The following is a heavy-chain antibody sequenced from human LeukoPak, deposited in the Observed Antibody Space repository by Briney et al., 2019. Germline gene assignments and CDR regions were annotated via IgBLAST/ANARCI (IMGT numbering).Heavy chain of an antibody. V-gene: IGHV1-2*06. Sequence: ASVKVSCKASGYTFTGYYMHWVRQAPGQGLEWMGRINPNSGGTNYAQKFQGRVTMTRDTSISTAYMELSRLRSDDTAVYYCARGIAAAGTVDGAFDIWDQGTMVTVSS. CDR3: ARGIAAAGTVDGAFDI. CDR1: GYTFTGYY. J-gene: IGHJ3*02. D-gene: IGHD6-13*01. CDR2: INPNSGGT.